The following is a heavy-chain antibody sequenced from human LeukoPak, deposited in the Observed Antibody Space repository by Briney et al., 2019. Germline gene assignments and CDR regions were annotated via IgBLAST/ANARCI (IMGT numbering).Heavy chain of an antibody. Sequence: ASVTVSCKASGYTFTSYYMHWVRQAPGQGLEWMGIINPSGGSTSYAQKFQGRVTMTRDMSTSTVYMELSSLRSEDTAVYYCASPGYCSSTSCSLFGYWGQGTLVTVSS. CDR1: GYTFTSYY. V-gene: IGHV1-46*01. CDR2: INPSGGST. D-gene: IGHD2-2*01. CDR3: ASPGYCSSTSCSLFGY. J-gene: IGHJ4*02.